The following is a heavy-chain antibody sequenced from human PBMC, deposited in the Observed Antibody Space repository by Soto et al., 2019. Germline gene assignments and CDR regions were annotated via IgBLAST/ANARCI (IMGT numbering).Heavy chain of an antibody. J-gene: IGHJ4*02. V-gene: IGHV3-7*01. Sequence: GGSLRLSYAASGFTFSSYWMSWVRQAPWKGLEWVANIKQDGSEKYYVDSVKGRFTISRDNAKNSLYLQMNSLRAEDTAVYYCARDLVAATPWSYYWGQGTLVTVSS. CDR2: IKQDGSEK. D-gene: IGHD2-15*01. CDR3: ARDLVAATPWSYY. CDR1: GFTFSSYW.